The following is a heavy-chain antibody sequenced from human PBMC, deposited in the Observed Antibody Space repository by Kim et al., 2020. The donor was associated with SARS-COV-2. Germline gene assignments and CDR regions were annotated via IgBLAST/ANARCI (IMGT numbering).Heavy chain of an antibody. V-gene: IGHV3-23*01. Sequence: KGRFTISRDNTKNPLYLQMSSLRVEDTAIYYCAKETGTDVYYYYYYYMDVWGKGTTVTVSS. J-gene: IGHJ6*03. CDR3: AKETGTDVYYYYYYYMDV. D-gene: IGHD1-1*01.